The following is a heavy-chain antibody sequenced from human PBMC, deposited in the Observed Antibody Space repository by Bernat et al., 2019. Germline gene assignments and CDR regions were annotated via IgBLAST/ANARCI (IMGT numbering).Heavy chain of an antibody. V-gene: IGHV3-7*03. CDR3: ARSGGRMWSTFDY. CDR1: GLTFSSDW. CDR2: IKGDGMWN. D-gene: IGHD2-21*01. J-gene: IGHJ4*02. Sequence: EVQLVESGGGLVQPGGSLRLSCAASGLTFSSDWMSWVRQAPGRGLEWVADIKGDGMWNYCVDYVEGRFTNSRGNAKSSLYLQMNSLRAEDTAVYHCARSGGRMWSTFDYWGQGTLVTVSS.